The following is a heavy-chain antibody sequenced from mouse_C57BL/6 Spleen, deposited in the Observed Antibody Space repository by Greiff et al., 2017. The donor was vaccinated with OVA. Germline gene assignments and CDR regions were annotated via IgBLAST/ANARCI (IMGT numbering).Heavy chain of an antibody. J-gene: IGHJ4*01. V-gene: IGHV1-64*01. CDR2: IHPNSGST. CDR3: APLYYGNRGAMDY. D-gene: IGHD2-1*01. Sequence: VQLQQPGAELVKPGASVKLSCKASGYTFTSYWMHWVKQRPGQGLEWIGMIHPNSGSTNYNEKFKSKATLTVDKSSSTAYMQLSSLTSEDSAVYYCAPLYYGNRGAMDYWGQGTSVTVSS. CDR1: GYTFTSYW.